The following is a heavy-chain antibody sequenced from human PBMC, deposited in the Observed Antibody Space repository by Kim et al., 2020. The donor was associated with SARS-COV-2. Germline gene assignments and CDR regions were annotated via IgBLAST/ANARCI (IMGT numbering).Heavy chain of an antibody. V-gene: IGHV1-8*01. J-gene: IGHJ4*02. CDR3: ARGGGSYGYESDY. D-gene: IGHD5-18*01. Sequence: YAQKFQGRVTMTRNTSRSTAYMELSSLRSEDTAVYYCARGGGSYGYESDYWGQGTLVTVSS.